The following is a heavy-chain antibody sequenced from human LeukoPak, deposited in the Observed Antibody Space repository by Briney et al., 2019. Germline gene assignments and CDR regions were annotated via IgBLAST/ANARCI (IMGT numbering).Heavy chain of an antibody. V-gene: IGHV3-30-3*01. CDR1: GFTFSSYA. D-gene: IGHD6-19*01. Sequence: PGGSLRLSCAASGFTFSSYAMHWVRQAPGKGLEWVAVISYDGSNKYYADSVKGRFTISRDNSKNTLYLQMNSLRAEDTAVYYCARDKQWLGILGAFDIWGQGTMVTVSS. J-gene: IGHJ3*02. CDR3: ARDKQWLGILGAFDI. CDR2: ISYDGSNK.